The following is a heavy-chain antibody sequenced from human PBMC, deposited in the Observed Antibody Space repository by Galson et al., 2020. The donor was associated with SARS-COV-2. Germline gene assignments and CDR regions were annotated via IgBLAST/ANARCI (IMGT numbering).Heavy chain of an antibody. V-gene: IGHV3-30*03. CDR2: ISYDGSNK. J-gene: IGHJ5*02. D-gene: IGHD1-26*01. CDR3: ARGREWELNH. Sequence: GGSLRLSCAASGFTFSSYGRHWVRQAPGKGLEWVAVISYDGSNKYYADSVKGRFTISRDNSKNTLYLQMNSLRAEDTAVYYCARGREWELNHWGQGTLVTVSS. CDR1: GFTFSSYG.